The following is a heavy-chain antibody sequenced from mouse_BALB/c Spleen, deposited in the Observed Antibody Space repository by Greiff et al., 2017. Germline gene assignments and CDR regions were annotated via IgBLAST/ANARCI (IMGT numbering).Heavy chain of an antibody. CDR3: TRAGTGTYFDY. D-gene: IGHD4-1*01. V-gene: IGHV1-5*01. CDR1: GYTFTSYW. J-gene: IGHJ2*01. CDR2: IYPGNSDT. Sequence: EVQLQQSGTVLARPGASVKMSCKASGYTFTSYWMHWVKQRPGQGLEWIGAIYPGNSDTSYNQKFKGKAKLTAVTSTSTAYMELSSLTNEDSAVYYCTRAGTGTYFDYWGQGTTLTVSS.